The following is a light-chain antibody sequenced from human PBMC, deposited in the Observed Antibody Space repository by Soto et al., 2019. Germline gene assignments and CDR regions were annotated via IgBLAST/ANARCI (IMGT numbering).Light chain of an antibody. CDR2: GAS. CDR3: QQYGSSRLT. Sequence: IVLTQSPGTLSLSPGERATLSCLASQSVSSSYLAWYQQKPGQAPRLLIYGASSRATGIPDRFSGSGSGTDFTLTISRLEPEDFAVYYCQQYGSSRLTFGQGTKVDI. CDR1: QSVSSSY. V-gene: IGKV3-20*01. J-gene: IGKJ1*01.